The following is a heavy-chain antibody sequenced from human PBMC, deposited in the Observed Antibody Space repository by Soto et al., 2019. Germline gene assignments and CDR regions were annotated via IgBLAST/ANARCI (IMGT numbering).Heavy chain of an antibody. CDR1: GYTFSNYG. Sequence: ASVTVSCKTSGYTFSNYGITWVLQAPGQPLEWLGWISLYSDGTNYAQKFQGRVSMTTDTSTTTAYMELRSLRSNDTAVYYCARVVPGAEAWFGPWGQGTLVTVSS. D-gene: IGHD2-2*01. J-gene: IGHJ5*02. CDR2: ISLYSDGT. V-gene: IGHV1-18*01. CDR3: ARVVPGAEAWFGP.